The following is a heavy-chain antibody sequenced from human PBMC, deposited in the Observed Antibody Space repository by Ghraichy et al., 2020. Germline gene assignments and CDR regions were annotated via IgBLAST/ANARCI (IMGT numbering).Heavy chain of an antibody. V-gene: IGHV3-30-3*01. CDR1: GFTFSSYP. D-gene: IGHD6-19*01. CDR2: ISYDGSNK. Sequence: GGSLRLSCAASGFTFSSYPMHWVRRAPGKGLEWVAVISYDGSNKYYADSVKGRFTISRDNSKNTLYLQMNSLRAEDTAVYYCARDLDSSGWDVFDYWGQGTLVTVSS. J-gene: IGHJ4*02. CDR3: ARDLDSSGWDVFDY.